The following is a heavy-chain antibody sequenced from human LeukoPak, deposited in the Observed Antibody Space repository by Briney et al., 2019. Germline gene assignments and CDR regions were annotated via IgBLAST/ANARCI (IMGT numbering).Heavy chain of an antibody. CDR3: ARDRKYDSSGYYDDAFDI. J-gene: IGHJ3*02. Sequence: GGSLRLSCAASGFTFSSYSMNWVRQAPGKGLEWVSSISSSSSYIYYADSVKGRFTISRDNAKNSLYLQMNSLRAEDTAVYYCARDRKYDSSGYYDDAFDIWGQGTMVTVSS. D-gene: IGHD3-22*01. CDR1: GFTFSSYS. CDR2: ISSSSSYI. V-gene: IGHV3-21*01.